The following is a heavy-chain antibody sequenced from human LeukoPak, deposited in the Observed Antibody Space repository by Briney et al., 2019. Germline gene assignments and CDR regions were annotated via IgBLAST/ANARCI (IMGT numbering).Heavy chain of an antibody. J-gene: IGHJ5*02. CDR1: GYTFTGYY. CDR2: INPNSGGT. CDR3: ARTPYYDFWSGYYSASFDP. D-gene: IGHD3-3*01. V-gene: IGHV1-2*02. Sequence: ASVKVSCKASGYTFTGYYMHWVRQAPGQGLEWMGWINPNSGGTNYAQKSQGRVTMTRDTSISTAYMELSRLSSDDTAVYYCARTPYYDFWSGYYSASFDPWGQGTLVTVSS.